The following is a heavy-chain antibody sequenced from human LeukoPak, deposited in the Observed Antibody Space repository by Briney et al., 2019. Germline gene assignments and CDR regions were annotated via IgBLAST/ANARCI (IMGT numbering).Heavy chain of an antibody. V-gene: IGHV3-33*01. CDR1: GFTFSSYG. CDR3: ARDRLGGYFDY. J-gene: IGHJ4*02. CDR2: IWYDGSNK. Sequence: GRSLRLSCAASGFTFSSYGMHRVRQAPGKGLEWVAVIWYDGSNKYYADSVKGRFTISRDNSKNTLYLQMNSLRAEDTAVYYCARDRLGGYFDYWGQGTLVTVSS. D-gene: IGHD3-16*01.